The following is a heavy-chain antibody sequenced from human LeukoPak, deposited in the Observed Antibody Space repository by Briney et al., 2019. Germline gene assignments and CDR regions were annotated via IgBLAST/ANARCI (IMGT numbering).Heavy chain of an antibody. V-gene: IGHV3-21*01. J-gene: IGHJ4*02. CDR3: ARISGGDLGYCSGGSCFDFDY. CDR2: ISSSSSYI. D-gene: IGHD2-15*01. CDR1: GFTFSSYS. Sequence: GGSLRLSCAASGFTFSSYSMNWVRQAPGKGLEWVSSISSSSSYIYYADSVKGRFTISRDNAKNSPYLQMNSLRAEDTAVYYCARISGGDLGYCSGGSCFDFDYWGQGTLVTVSS.